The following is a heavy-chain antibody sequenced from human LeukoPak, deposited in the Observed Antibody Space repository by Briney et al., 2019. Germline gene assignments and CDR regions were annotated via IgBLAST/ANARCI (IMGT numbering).Heavy chain of an antibody. Sequence: GGSLRLSCAASGFTFSSYGMHWVRQAPGKGLEWVAVISYDGSNKYYADSVKGRFTISRDNSKNTLYLQMNSLRAEDTAVYYCARDFSSGWPYYYYGMDVWGQGTTVTVSS. CDR3: ARDFSSGWPYYYYGMDV. V-gene: IGHV3-30*19. J-gene: IGHJ6*02. CDR2: ISYDGSNK. D-gene: IGHD6-19*01. CDR1: GFTFSSYG.